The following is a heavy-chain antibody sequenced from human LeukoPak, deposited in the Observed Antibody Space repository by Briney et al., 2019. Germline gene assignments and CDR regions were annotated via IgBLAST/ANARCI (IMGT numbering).Heavy chain of an antibody. V-gene: IGHV3-53*01. J-gene: IGHJ6*02. CDR2: IYSGGST. CDR1: GFTASSNY. D-gene: IGHD3-10*01. Sequence: GGSLRLSCAASGFTASSNYMSWVRQAPGKGLEWVSVIYSGGSTCYADSVKGRFTISRDNSKNTLYLQMNSLRAEDTAVYYCARDRRAAYYGSGSYHDYYYYGMDVWGQGTTVTVSS. CDR3: ARDRRAAYYGSGSYHDYYYYGMDV.